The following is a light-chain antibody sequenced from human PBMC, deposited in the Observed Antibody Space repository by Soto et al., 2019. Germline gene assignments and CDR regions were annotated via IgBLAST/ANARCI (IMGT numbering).Light chain of an antibody. CDR1: QSVTSNK. J-gene: IGKJ2*01. CDR2: AAS. CDR3: QQYGSPPPYT. V-gene: IGKV3-20*01. Sequence: ENVLTHSPVTLSLSPGERATLSCRASQSVTSNKVAWFQQKPGQAPRLLIRAASSRATGIPDRFSGSGSATDFTLTISRLEPEDFAVYYCQQYGSPPPYTFGQGTKLEIK.